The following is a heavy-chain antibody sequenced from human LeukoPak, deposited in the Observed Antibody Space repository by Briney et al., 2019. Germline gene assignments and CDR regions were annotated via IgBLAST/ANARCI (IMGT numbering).Heavy chain of an antibody. V-gene: IGHV4-39*01. CDR1: GGSISSSSYY. J-gene: IGHJ4*02. D-gene: IGHD3-22*01. CDR2: IYYSEST. Sequence: SETLSLTCTVSGGSISSSSYYWGWIRQPPGKGLEWIGCIYYSESTYYNPSLKSRVTISVDTSKNQFSLKLSSVTAADTAVYYCARLGPPAYYYDSSGYYYVDYWGQGTLVTVSS. CDR3: ARLGPPAYYYDSSGYYYVDY.